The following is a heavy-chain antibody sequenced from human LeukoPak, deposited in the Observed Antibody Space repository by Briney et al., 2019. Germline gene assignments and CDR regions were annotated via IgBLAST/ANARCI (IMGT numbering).Heavy chain of an antibody. CDR3: AHSPTYYDFWSGYSTNSAFDY. Sequence: GSSPTLVNPTQTLTLTCTFSGFSLSTSGVGVGWIRQPPGKALEWLALIYWDDDKRYSPSLKSRLTITKDTSKNQVVLTMTNMDPVDTATYYCAHSPTYYDFWSGYSTNSAFDYWGQGTLVTVSS. CDR2: IYWDDDK. D-gene: IGHD3-3*01. V-gene: IGHV2-5*02. CDR1: GFSLSTSGVG. J-gene: IGHJ4*02.